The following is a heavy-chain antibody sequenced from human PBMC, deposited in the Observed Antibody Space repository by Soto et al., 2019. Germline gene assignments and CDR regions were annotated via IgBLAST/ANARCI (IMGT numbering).Heavy chain of an antibody. CDR1: GGSLSGYY. V-gene: IGHV4-34*01. D-gene: IGHD5-12*01. J-gene: IGHJ4*02. Sequence: QVQLQQWGAGLLKPSETLSLTCAVNGGSLSGYYWSWIRQPPGKGLEWIGEIKDGGSTNYSPSLKSRATISADTSTNQFALRLNSVTAADTAVYYCARGQEGVVATHWDQGTLVTVSS. CDR2: IKDGGST. CDR3: ARGQEGVVATH.